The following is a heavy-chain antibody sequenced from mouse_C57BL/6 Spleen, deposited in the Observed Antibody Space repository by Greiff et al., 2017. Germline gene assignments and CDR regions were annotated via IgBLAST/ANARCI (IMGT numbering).Heavy chain of an antibody. CDR1: GYTFTSYW. J-gene: IGHJ3*01. V-gene: IGHV1-59*01. CDR3: ALAGSGFAY. CDR2: IDPSDSYT. Sequence: QVQLQQPGAELVRPGTSVKLSCKASGYTFTSYWMHWVKQRPGQGLEWIGVIDPSDSYTNYNQKFKGKATLTVDTSSSTAYMQLSSLTSEDSAVYYGALAGSGFAYWGQGTLVTVSA.